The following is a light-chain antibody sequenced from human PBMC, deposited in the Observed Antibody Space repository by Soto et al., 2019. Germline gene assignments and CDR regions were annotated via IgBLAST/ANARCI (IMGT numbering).Light chain of an antibody. CDR1: ESLVYYNGETY. J-gene: IGKJ2*01. CDR2: KVS. V-gene: IGKV2-30*01. CDR3: MQGSHWPYP. Sequence: DVVLTQSPLSLPVTLGQPASISCRSDESLVYYNGETYLNWFQQRPGQSPRRLISKVSNRDSGVPDRFSGSGSGNYFTLKISRVEAEDVGLYYCMQGSHWPYPFGQGTKVEIK.